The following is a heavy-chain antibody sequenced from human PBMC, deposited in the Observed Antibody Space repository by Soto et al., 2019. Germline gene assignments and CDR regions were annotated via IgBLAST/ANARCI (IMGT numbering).Heavy chain of an antibody. CDR3: ARDYYDILTGYPRGPYYYYGMDV. CDR1: GYTFTSYG. Sequence: GASVKVSCKASGYTFTSYGISWVRQAPGQGLEWMGWISAYNGNTNYAQKLQGRVTMTADTSTSTAYMELRSLRSDDTAVYYCARDYYDILTGYPRGPYYYYGMDVWGQGTTVTVSS. V-gene: IGHV1-18*04. CDR2: ISAYNGNT. J-gene: IGHJ6*02. D-gene: IGHD3-9*01.